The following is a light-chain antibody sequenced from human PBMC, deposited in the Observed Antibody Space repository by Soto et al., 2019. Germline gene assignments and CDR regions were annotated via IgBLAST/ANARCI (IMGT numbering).Light chain of an antibody. J-gene: IGLJ1*01. CDR3: QSYDSSLSGSV. CDR2: GNS. CDR1: SSNIGTGYD. V-gene: IGLV1-40*01. Sequence: QSVLTQPPSVSAAPGQKVSISCSGSSSNIGTGYDVHWYQQLPGTAPKLLIYGNSNRPSGVPDRFSGSKSGTSASLAITGLQAEDEADYYCQSYDSSLSGSVFGTGTKGTVL.